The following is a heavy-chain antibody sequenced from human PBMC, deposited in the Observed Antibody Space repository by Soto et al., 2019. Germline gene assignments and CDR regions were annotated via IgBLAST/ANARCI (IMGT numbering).Heavy chain of an antibody. V-gene: IGHV1-69*13. CDR2: VIPIFGTA. CDR1: GGTFSSYA. CDR3: ARDRGTVTTPYFDY. D-gene: IGHD4-17*01. Sequence: GASVKVSCKASGGTFSSYAISWVRQAPGQGLEWMGGVIPIFGTANYAQKFQGRVTITADESTSTAYMELSSLRSEDTAVYYCARDRGTVTTPYFDYWGQGTLVTVSS. J-gene: IGHJ4*02.